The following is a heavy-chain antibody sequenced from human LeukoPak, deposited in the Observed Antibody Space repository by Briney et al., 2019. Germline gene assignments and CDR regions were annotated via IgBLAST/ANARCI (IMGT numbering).Heavy chain of an antibody. CDR2: IRYDGSNK. D-gene: IGHD5-12*01. V-gene: IGHV3-30*02. Sequence: QPGGSLRLSCAASGFTFSSYGMHWVRQAPGKGLEWVAFIRYDGSNKYYADSVKGRFTISRDNSKNTLYLQMNSLRAEDTAVYYCASAPVDIVATIRFDYWGQGTLVTVSS. J-gene: IGHJ4*02. CDR3: ASAPVDIVATIRFDY. CDR1: GFTFSSYG.